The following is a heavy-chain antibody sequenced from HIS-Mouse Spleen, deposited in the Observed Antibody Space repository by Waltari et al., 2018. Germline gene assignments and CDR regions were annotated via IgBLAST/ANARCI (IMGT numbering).Heavy chain of an antibody. V-gene: IGHV4-34*01. CDR2: INHSGST. CDR3: ARGLAARFDY. CDR1: GGSFSGYY. Sequence: QVQLQQWGAGLLKPSETLSLTCAVYGGSFSGYYWSWIRHPPGKGLEWIGEINHSGSTNYNPSLKSRVTISVDTSKNQFSLKLSSVTAADTAVYYCARGLAARFDYWGQGTLVTVSS. J-gene: IGHJ4*02. D-gene: IGHD6-6*01.